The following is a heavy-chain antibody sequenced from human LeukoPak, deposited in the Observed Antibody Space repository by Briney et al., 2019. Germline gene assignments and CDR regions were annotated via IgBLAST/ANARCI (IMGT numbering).Heavy chain of an antibody. J-gene: IGHJ4*02. CDR1: GFTFSSYA. Sequence: PGGSLRLSCAASGFTFSSYAMSWVRQAPGKGLEWVSAISGSGGSTYYADSVKGRFTISGDNSKNTLYLQMNSLRAEDTAVYYCAKALSNRITMIVVSGWGQGTLVTVSS. CDR3: AKALSNRITMIVVSG. D-gene: IGHD3-22*01. V-gene: IGHV3-23*01. CDR2: ISGSGGST.